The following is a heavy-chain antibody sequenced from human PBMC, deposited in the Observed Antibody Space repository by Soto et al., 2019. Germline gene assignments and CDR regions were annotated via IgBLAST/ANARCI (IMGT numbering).Heavy chain of an antibody. J-gene: IGHJ5*02. Sequence: QVQLVQSGAEVKKPGSSVKVSCKASGGTFSSYTISWVRQAPGQGLEWMGRIIPILGIANYAQKFQGRVTITADKSTSTAYMEVSSLRSEDTAVYCCARGGYSYGSPNNWFDPWGQGTLVTVSS. CDR2: IIPILGIA. CDR1: GGTFSSYT. CDR3: ARGGYSYGSPNNWFDP. D-gene: IGHD5-18*01. V-gene: IGHV1-69*02.